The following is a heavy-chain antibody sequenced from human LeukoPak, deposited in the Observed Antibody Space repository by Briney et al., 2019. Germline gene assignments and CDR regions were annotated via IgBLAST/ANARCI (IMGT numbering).Heavy chain of an antibody. J-gene: IGHJ4*02. V-gene: IGHV3-30-3*01. Sequence: GGSLRLSCAASGFTFSSYAMHWVRQAPGKGLEWVAVISYDGSNKYYADSVKGRFTISRDNSKNTLYLQMNSLRAEDTAVYYCASLHTAMAPLDYWGQGTLVTVSS. CDR2: ISYDGSNK. CDR1: GFTFSSYA. CDR3: ASLHTAMAPLDY. D-gene: IGHD5-18*01.